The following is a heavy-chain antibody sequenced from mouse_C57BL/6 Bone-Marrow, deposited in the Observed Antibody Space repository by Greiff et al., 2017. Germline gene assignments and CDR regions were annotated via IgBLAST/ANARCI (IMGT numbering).Heavy chain of an antibody. CDR2: IYPGDGDT. V-gene: IGHV1-82*01. CDR1: GYAFSSSW. D-gene: IGHD2-1*01. CDR3: AIYYGNPHWYFDV. Sequence: QVQLQQSGPELVKPGASVKISCKASGYAFSSSWMNWVKQRPGKGLEWIGRIYPGDGDTNYNGKFKGKATLTADKSSSTAYMQLSSLTSEDDAVYFCAIYYGNPHWYFDVWGTGTTVTVSS. J-gene: IGHJ1*03.